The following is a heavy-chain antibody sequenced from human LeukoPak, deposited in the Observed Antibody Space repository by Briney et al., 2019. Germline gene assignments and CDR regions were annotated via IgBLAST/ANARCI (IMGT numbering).Heavy chain of an antibody. V-gene: IGHV3-21*01. D-gene: IGHD2-8*01. J-gene: IGHJ3*02. Sequence: GGSLRLSCAASGFTFSSYSMNWVRQAPGKGLEWVSSISSSSSYIYYADSVKGRFTISRDNAKNSLYLQMNSLRAEDTAVYSCARALRSVYCTNGVCYGDAFDIWGQGTMVTVSS. CDR3: ARALRSVYCTNGVCYGDAFDI. CDR2: ISSSSSYI. CDR1: GFTFSSYS.